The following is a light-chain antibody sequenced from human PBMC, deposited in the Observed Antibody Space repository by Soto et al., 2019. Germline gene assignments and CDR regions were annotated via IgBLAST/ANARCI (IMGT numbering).Light chain of an antibody. CDR1: SSDVGGYNF. Sequence: QSALTQPRSVSGCPGQSVTISCTGTSSDVGGYNFVSWYQQHPGKAPKLMIYDVNKRPSGVPDRFSGSKSGNTASLTISGLQAEDEADYYCCSNAGSYPYVFGTGTKLPVL. CDR2: DVN. J-gene: IGLJ1*01. V-gene: IGLV2-11*01. CDR3: CSNAGSYPYV.